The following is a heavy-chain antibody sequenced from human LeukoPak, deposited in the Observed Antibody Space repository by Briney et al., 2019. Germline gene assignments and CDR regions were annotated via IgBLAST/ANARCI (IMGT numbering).Heavy chain of an antibody. CDR3: ARHVAMIRGADAFDI. V-gene: IGHV4-59*08. CDR1: GGSISSYY. Sequence: SETLSLTCTVSGGSISSYYWSWIRQPPGKGLEWIGYIYYSGSTNDNPSLKSRVTISVDTSKNQFSLDLSSVTAADTAVYYCARHVAMIRGADAFDIRGQGTKVTVSS. D-gene: IGHD3-10*01. J-gene: IGHJ3*02. CDR2: IYYSGST.